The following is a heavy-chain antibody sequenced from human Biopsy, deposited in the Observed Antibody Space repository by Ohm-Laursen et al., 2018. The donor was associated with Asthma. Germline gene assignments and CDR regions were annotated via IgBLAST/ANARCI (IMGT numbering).Heavy chain of an antibody. Sequence: SSVRLSCAASGFSFDDCAMHWVRQAPGKGLEWVSSISWNSGNIDYTDSVKGRFTISRDNSRNTLHLQMNSLRAEDTAVYYCAKDVFPGWELRRGPDYWGQGTLVTVSS. V-gene: IGHV3-9*01. CDR1: GFSFDDCA. J-gene: IGHJ4*02. D-gene: IGHD1-26*01. CDR3: AKDVFPGWELRRGPDY. CDR2: ISWNSGNI.